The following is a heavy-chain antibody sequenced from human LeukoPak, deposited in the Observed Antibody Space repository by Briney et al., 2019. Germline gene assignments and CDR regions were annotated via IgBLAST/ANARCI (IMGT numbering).Heavy chain of an antibody. J-gene: IGHJ4*02. CDR1: GGSISSSIYY. CDR2: IYYSGST. D-gene: IGHD3-10*01. Sequence: PSETLSLTCSVSGGSISSSIYYWGWIRQPPGKELEWIGSIYYSGSTYYNPSLKSRVTISVDTSKNQFSLKLRSVTAADTAVYYCARRLGGSGSYYYWGQGTLVTVSS. V-gene: IGHV4-39*01. CDR3: ARRLGGSGSYYY.